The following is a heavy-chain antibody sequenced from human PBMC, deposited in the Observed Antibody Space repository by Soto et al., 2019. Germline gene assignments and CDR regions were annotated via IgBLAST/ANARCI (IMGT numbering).Heavy chain of an antibody. CDR2: IIPIFGTA. V-gene: IGHV1-69*13. J-gene: IGHJ6*02. Sequence: SVKVSCKASGGTFSSYAISWVRQAPGQGLEWMGGIIPIFGTANYAQKFQGRVTITADESTSTAYMELSSLRSEDTAVYYCASGNYYDSSEPKNYGMDVWGQGTTVTVSS. CDR3: ASGNYYDSSEPKNYGMDV. D-gene: IGHD3-22*01. CDR1: GGTFSSYA.